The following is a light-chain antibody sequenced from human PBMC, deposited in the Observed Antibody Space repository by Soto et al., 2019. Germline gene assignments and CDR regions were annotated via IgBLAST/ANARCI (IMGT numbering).Light chain of an antibody. CDR2: DVS. V-gene: IGLV2-14*01. CDR1: SSDVGGYNY. J-gene: IGLJ1*01. Sequence: QSALTQPASVSGSPGQSITISCTGTSSDVGGYNYVSWYQQHPGKAPKLMIYDVSNRPSGVSNRFSGSKSGNTASLTISGLQAEDEADYYCSSYTSSTNYVFGTGTKVNVL. CDR3: SSYTSSTNYV.